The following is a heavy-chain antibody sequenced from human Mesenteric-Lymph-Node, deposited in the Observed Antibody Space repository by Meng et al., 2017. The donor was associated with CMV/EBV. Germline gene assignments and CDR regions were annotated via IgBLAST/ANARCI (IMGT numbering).Heavy chain of an antibody. V-gene: IGHV3-66*02. J-gene: IGHJ4*02. CDR2: IYSGGST. Sequence: GESLKISCAASGFTFSDYYMSWIRQAPGKGLEWVSVIYSGGSTYYADSVKGRFTISRDNSKNTLYLQMNSLRAEDTAVYYCAREGSYDFWSGCHFDYWGQGTLVTVSS. D-gene: IGHD3-3*01. CDR1: GFTFSDYY. CDR3: AREGSYDFWSGCHFDY.